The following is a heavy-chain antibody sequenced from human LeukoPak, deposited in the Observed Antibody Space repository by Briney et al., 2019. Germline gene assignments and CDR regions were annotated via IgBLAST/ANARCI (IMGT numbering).Heavy chain of an antibody. CDR2: IIPIFGTA. V-gene: IGHV1-69*01. J-gene: IGHJ6*03. D-gene: IGHD6-6*01. CDR3: ARSPQLAYYYYYMDV. Sequence: VASVKVSCKASGGTFSSYAISWVRQAPGQGLEWMGGIIPIFGTANYAQKFQGRVTITAGESTSTAYMELSSLRSEDTAVYYCARSPQLAYYYYYMDVWGKGTTVTVSS. CDR1: GGTFSSYA.